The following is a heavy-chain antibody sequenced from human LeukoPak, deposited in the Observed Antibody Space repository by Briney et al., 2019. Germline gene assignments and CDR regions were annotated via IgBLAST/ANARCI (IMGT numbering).Heavy chain of an antibody. CDR2: IYYSGST. CDR3: ARDCVDYYGMGV. CDR1: GGSISSYY. J-gene: IGHJ6*02. V-gene: IGHV4-59*01. Sequence: PSETLPLTCTVSGGSISSYYWSWIRQPPGKGLEWIGYIYYSGSTNYNPSLKSRVTISVDTSKNQFSLKLSSVTAADTAVYYCARDCVDYYGMGVWGQGTTVTVSS.